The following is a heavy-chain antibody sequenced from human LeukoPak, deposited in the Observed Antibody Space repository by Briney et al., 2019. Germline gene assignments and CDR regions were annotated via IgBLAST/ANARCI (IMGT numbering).Heavy chain of an antibody. Sequence: SVTVSCKASGGTFSSYAISWVRQAPGQGLEWMGGMIPLFGTANYAKKFQSRVTITADKSTSTAYMELSSLRSEDTAVYYCARAEYCSSTSCYSGRFDYWGQGTLVTVSS. CDR1: GGTFSSYA. D-gene: IGHD2-2*02. J-gene: IGHJ4*02. CDR2: MIPLFGTA. V-gene: IGHV1-69*06. CDR3: ARAEYCSSTSCYSGRFDY.